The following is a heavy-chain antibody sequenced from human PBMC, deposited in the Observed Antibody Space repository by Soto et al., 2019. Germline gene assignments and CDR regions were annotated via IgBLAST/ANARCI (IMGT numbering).Heavy chain of an antibody. CDR3: ASSGSGSYHIDY. CDR2: IYHSGST. CDR1: GGSISSSNW. Sequence: SETLSLTXAVSGGSISSSNWWSWVRQPPGKGLEWIGEIYHSGSTNYNPSLKSRVTISVDKSKNQFSLKLSSVTAADTAVYYCASSGSGSYHIDYWGQGTLVTVSS. V-gene: IGHV4-4*02. J-gene: IGHJ4*02. D-gene: IGHD1-26*01.